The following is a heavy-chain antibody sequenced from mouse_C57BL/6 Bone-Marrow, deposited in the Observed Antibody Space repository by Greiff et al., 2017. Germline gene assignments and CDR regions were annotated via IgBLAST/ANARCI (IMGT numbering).Heavy chain of an antibody. Sequence: QVQLKQSGAELARPGASVKLSCKASGYTFTSYGISWVKQRTGQGLEWIGEIYPGSGNPYYNEKFKGKATLTADKSSSTAYMELRSLTSEDSAVYFCARQAAAMDYWGQGTSDTVSS. J-gene: IGHJ4*01. CDR2: IYPGSGNP. V-gene: IGHV1-81*01. CDR1: GYTFTSYG. CDR3: ARQAAAMDY. D-gene: IGHD3-2*02.